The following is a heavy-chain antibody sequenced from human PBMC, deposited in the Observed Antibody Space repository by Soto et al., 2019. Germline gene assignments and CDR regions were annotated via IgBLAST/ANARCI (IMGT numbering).Heavy chain of an antibody. D-gene: IGHD1-7*01. V-gene: IGHV4-4*07. CDR1: SGAINIFY. CDR2: IHSSGTT. J-gene: IGHJ4*02. Sequence: PSETLALSCSVSSGAINIFYWSWIRHPAGKGLEWIGRIHSSGTTNYNPSLKSRVTMSVDTSKNQFSLKLTSVTAADTAVYYCARDRIIGTSYSDYWGQGILVTVSS. CDR3: ARDRIIGTSYSDY.